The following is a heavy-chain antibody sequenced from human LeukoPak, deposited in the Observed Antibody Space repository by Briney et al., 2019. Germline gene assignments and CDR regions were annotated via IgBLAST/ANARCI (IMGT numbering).Heavy chain of an antibody. V-gene: IGHV3-7*01. Sequence: GGSLRLSCAASGFTFSSYWMSWVRQAPGKGLEWVANIKQDGSEKYYVDSVKGRFTISRDNAKNSLYLQMNSLRAEDTAVYYCARERYSSSWYVRLGGFDPWGQGTLVTVSS. CDR2: IKQDGSEK. J-gene: IGHJ5*02. CDR3: ARERYSSSWYVRLGGFDP. D-gene: IGHD6-13*01. CDR1: GFTFSSYW.